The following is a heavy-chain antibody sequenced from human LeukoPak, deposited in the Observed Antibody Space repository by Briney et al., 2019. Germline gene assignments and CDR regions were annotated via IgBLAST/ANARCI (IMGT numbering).Heavy chain of an antibody. CDR2: IYYSGST. Sequence: PSETLSLTCTVSGRSISSYYWSWIRQPPGKGLEWIGYIYYSGSTNYNPSLKSRISISVDTSTNQFSLKLSSVTAADTAVYYCARTTEGGYTYNYFYYYYMDVWGKGTTVTISS. J-gene: IGHJ6*03. CDR3: ARTTEGGYTYNYFYYYYMDV. CDR1: GRSISSYY. D-gene: IGHD5-18*01. V-gene: IGHV4-59*01.